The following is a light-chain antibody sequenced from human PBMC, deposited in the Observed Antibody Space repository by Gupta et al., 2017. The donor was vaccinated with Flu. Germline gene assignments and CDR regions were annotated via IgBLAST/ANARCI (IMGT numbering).Light chain of an antibody. J-gene: IGLJ3*02. CDR2: EDS. CDR3: GTWDTSLSAAV. Sequence: QSVLTQPPSVSAAPGQKVTISCPGSSSNIGDKYVSWYKKLPGAAPKLLIYEDSKRPSGIPDRVSDSKSGTSATLGITGLQTGDEADYYCGTWDTSLSAAVFGGGTKLTVL. CDR1: SSNIGDKY. V-gene: IGLV1-51*02.